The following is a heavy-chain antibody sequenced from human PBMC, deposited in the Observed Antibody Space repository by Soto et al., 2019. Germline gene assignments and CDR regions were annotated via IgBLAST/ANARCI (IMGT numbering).Heavy chain of an antibody. CDR1: GFTVSSNY. Sequence: GGSLRLSCAASGFTVSSNYMSWVRQAPGKGLEWVSVIYSGGSTYYADSVKGRFTISRDNSKNTLYLQMNSLRAEDTAVYYCARDLATSYYGMDVWAKGPRSPSP. V-gene: IGHV3-53*01. CDR3: ARDLATSYYGMDV. D-gene: IGHD1-26*01. CDR2: IYSGGST. J-gene: IGHJ6*02.